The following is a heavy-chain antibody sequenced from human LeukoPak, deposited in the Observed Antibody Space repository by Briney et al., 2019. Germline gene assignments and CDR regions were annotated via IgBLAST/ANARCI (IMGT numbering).Heavy chain of an antibody. J-gene: IGHJ5*02. CDR1: GGSISSSPYY. V-gene: IGHV4-39*07. CDR3: ARGGGGMRIYGKNWFDP. CDR2: FYYSGST. D-gene: IGHD3-16*01. Sequence: SETLSLTCTVSGGSISSSPYYWCWIRQPPGKGLEWIGTFYYSGSTYYNPSLKSRVTIPVDTSKNQFSLKLSSVTAADTAVYYCARGGGGMRIYGKNWFDPWGQGTLVTVSS.